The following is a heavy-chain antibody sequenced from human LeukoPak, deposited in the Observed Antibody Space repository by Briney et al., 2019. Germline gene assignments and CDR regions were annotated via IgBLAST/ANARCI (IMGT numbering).Heavy chain of an antibody. J-gene: IGHJ4*02. CDR1: GFTFSSYA. CDR3: ASGPYSSSWNYFDY. CDR2: ISYDGSNK. D-gene: IGHD6-13*01. V-gene: IGHV3-30*14. Sequence: GGSLRLSCAASGFTFSSYAMHWVRQAPGKGLEWVAVISYDGSNKYYADSVKGRFTISRHNSKNTLYLQMNSLRAEDTAVYYCASGPYSSSWNYFDYWGQGTLVTVSS.